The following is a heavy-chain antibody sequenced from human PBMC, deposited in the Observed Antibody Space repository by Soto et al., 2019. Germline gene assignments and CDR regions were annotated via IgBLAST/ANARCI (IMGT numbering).Heavy chain of an antibody. CDR3: IRDYGEAGSTNAFDI. V-gene: IGHV3-74*01. D-gene: IGHD3-10*01. CDR1: GFTFSSFW. CDR2: INSDGSGA. Sequence: GGSLRLSCAASGFTFSSFWMHWVRQAPGKGLVWVSRINSDGSGASYADFVEGRFTISRDNAKNTVYFQMNSLGEEDTAVYYCIRDYGEAGSTNAFDIWGQGTMVTVSS. J-gene: IGHJ3*02.